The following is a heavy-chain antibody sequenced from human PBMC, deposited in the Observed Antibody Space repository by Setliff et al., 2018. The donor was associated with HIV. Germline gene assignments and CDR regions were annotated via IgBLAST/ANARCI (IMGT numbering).Heavy chain of an antibody. D-gene: IGHD7-27*01. CDR1: GGSFSGFY. CDR3: AKLTPFDY. CDR2: INHSRRT. Sequence: SETLSLTCAVYGGSFSGFYWNWIRQAPGKGLEWIGEINHSRRTKYNPSLKSRVTISLDTSKNQFSLKLSSVTAADTAVYYCAKLTPFDYWGQGTLVTVSS. J-gene: IGHJ4*02. V-gene: IGHV4-34*01.